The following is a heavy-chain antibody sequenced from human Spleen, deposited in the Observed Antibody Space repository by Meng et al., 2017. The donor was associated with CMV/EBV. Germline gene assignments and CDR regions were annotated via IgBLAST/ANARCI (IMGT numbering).Heavy chain of an antibody. V-gene: IGHV5-51*01. CDR3: AKGDDFWTAQGLYYFDY. J-gene: IGHJ4*02. D-gene: IGHD3/OR15-3a*01. CDR2: IYPGDSDT. Sequence: KVSCKGSGYSFTSYWIGWVRQMPGKGLEWMGIIYPGDSDTRYSPSFQGQVTISADKSISTAYLQWSSLKASDTAMYYCAKGDDFWTAQGLYYFDYWGQGTLVTVSS. CDR1: GYSFTSYW.